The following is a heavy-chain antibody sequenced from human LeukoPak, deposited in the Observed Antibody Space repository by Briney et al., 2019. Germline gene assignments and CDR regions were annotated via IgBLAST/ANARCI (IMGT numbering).Heavy chain of an antibody. D-gene: IGHD3-22*01. CDR1: GFTFSSYA. V-gene: IGHV3-23*01. CDR3: AKDFDSTMTIVVDSLYFDY. CDR2: ISGSGGST. Sequence: GGSLRLSCAASGFTFSSYAMSWVRQAPGRGLEWVSAISGSGGSTYYADSVKGRFTISRDNSKNTLYLQMNSLRVEDTAVYYCAKDFDSTMTIVVDSLYFDYWGQGTLVTVSS. J-gene: IGHJ4*02.